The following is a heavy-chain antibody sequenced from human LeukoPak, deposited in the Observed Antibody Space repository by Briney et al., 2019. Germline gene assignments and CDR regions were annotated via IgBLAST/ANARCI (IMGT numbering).Heavy chain of an antibody. V-gene: IGHV3-23*01. CDR3: AKGMTFVHGMDV. J-gene: IGHJ6*02. CDR1: GFTFSSYA. D-gene: IGHD3-16*01. CDR2: ISGSGGST. Sequence: PGRSPRLSCAASGFTFSSYAMSWVRQAPGKGLEWVSAISGSGGSTYYADSVKGRFTISRDNSKNTLYLQMNSLRAEDTAVYYCAKGMTFVHGMDVWDQGTTVTVSS.